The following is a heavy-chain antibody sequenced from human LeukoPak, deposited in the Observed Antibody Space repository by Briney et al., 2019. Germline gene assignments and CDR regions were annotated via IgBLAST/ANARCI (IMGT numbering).Heavy chain of an antibody. CDR3: ARDPAAGYYGMDV. Sequence: GGSLRLSCAASGFTFSSYWMSWVRQAPGKGLEWVANIKQDGREKYYVDSVKGRFTISRDNAKNSLYLQMNSLRAEDTAAYYCARDPAAGYYGMDVWGQGTTVTVSS. D-gene: IGHD6-13*01. CDR2: IKQDGREK. V-gene: IGHV3-7*01. CDR1: GFTFSSYW. J-gene: IGHJ6*02.